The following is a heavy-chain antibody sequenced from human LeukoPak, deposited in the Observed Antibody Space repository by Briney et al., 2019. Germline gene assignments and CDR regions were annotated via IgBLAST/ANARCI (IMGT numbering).Heavy chain of an antibody. D-gene: IGHD1-26*01. CDR3: TTDGVGIEGATFDY. CDR1: GFTFINAW. V-gene: IGHV3-15*01. CDR2: IKAKAHGGTT. Sequence: KPGGSLRLSCAASGFTFINAWMAWVRQAPGKGLEWVGRIKAKAHGGTTDYAAPVKGRFTVSRDDSKNTLYLQMNSLKTEDTAVYYCTTDGVGIEGATFDYWGQGTLVTVSS. J-gene: IGHJ4*02.